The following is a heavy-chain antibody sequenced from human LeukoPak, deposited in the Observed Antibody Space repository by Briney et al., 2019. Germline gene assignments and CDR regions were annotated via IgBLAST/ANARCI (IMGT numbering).Heavy chain of an antibody. D-gene: IGHD6-13*01. CDR3: AKYEIGSSNGYHSHFDY. J-gene: IGHJ4*02. V-gene: IGHV3-23*01. CDR1: GFTFSSYA. CDR2: ISGSGGST. Sequence: GGSLRLSCAASGFTFSSYALTWVRQAPGKGLEWVSSISGSGGSTFYADSVKGRFTISRDNSKNTLFLQMNSLRVEDTAVYSCAKYEIGSSNGYHSHFDYWGQGTLVTVSS.